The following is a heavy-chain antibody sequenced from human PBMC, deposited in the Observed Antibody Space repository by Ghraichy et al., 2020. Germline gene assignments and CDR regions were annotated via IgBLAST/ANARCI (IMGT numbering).Heavy chain of an antibody. D-gene: IGHD3-22*01. Sequence: SETLSLTCTVSGCSVSSGSYYWSWIRQPPGKGLEWIGYIYYSGSTNYNPSLKSRVTISVDTSKNQFSLKLSSVTAADTAVYYCASPLYDSSGGNDAFDIWGQGTMVTVSS. CDR2: IYYSGST. J-gene: IGHJ3*02. CDR3: ASPLYDSSGGNDAFDI. V-gene: IGHV4-61*01. CDR1: GCSVSSGSYY.